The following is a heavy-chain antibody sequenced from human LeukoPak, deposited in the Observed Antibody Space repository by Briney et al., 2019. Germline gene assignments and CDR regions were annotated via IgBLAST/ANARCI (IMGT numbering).Heavy chain of an antibody. V-gene: IGHV5-51*01. CDR2: IYPGDSDT. D-gene: IGHD1-26*01. CDR1: GYSFTSYW. CDR3: ASHSYSGTYYGKYYFDY. J-gene: IGHJ4*02. Sequence: GESLKISCKGSGYSFTSYWIGWVRQMPGKGLEWMGIIYPGDSDTGYSPSFQGQVTISADKSISTAYLQWSSLKASDTAMYYCASHSYSGTYYGKYYFDYWGQGTLVTVSS.